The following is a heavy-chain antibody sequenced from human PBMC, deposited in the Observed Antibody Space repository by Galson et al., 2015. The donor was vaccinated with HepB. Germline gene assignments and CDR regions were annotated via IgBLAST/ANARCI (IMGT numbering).Heavy chain of an antibody. D-gene: IGHD4-17*01. CDR3: ARVADSDYGDHTHFDY. J-gene: IGHJ4*02. V-gene: IGHV3-7*01. CDR2: IKQDGSEQ. Sequence: SLRLSCAVSGFSFSNYWMTWVRQAPGKGLEWVANIKQDGSEQYYVGSVKGRFTISRDNAKNSLYLQINSLRADDTAVYYCARVADSDYGDHTHFDYWGQGSLVTVSS. CDR1: GFSFSNYW.